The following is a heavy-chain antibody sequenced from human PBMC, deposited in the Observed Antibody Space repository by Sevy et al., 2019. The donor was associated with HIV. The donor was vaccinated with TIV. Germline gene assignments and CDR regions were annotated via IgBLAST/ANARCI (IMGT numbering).Heavy chain of an antibody. D-gene: IGHD3-10*01. V-gene: IGHV1-18*01. CDR1: GYTFTSYG. J-gene: IGHJ6*02. CDR3: ARDSFGELSDYYYYGMDV. CDR2: ISAYNGNT. Sequence: ASVKVSCKASGYTFTSYGISWVRQAPGQGLVWMGWISAYNGNTNYAQKLQGRVTMTTDTSTSTAYMELRSLRSDDTAVYYCARDSFGELSDYYYYGMDVWGQGTTVTVSS.